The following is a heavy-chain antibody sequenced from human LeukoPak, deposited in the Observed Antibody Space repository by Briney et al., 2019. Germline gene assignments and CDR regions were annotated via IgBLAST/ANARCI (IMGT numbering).Heavy chain of an antibody. CDR2: ITARADST. J-gene: IGHJ4*02. Sequence: GGSLSLSCAASGFTFGNYAMSWVRQAPGKGLEWVSGITARADSTYYADSVKGRVTISRDNSKNTLFLQLNSLRAEDAAVYYCAKGLSSTYYSDLDCWGQGTLVTVSS. D-gene: IGHD2-21*01. CDR3: AKGLSSTYYSDLDC. V-gene: IGHV3-23*01. CDR1: GFTFGNYA.